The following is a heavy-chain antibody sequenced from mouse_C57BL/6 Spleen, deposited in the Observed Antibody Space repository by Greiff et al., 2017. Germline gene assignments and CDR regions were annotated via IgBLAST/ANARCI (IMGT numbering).Heavy chain of an antibody. D-gene: IGHD1-3*01. CDR1: GFTFSDYG. CDR2: ISSGSSTI. J-gene: IGHJ4*01. Sequence: EVKLVESGGGLVKPGGSLKLSCAASGFTFSDYGMHWVRQAPEKGLEWVAYISSGSSTIYYADKVKGRFTISRDNAKNTLFLQMTSLRSEDTAMYYCAREWDYAMDYWGQGTSVTVSS. CDR3: AREWDYAMDY. V-gene: IGHV5-17*01.